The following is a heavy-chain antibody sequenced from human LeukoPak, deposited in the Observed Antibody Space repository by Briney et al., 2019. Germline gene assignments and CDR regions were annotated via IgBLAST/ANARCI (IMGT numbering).Heavy chain of an antibody. Sequence: SETLSLTCTVSGGSINTKIYYWDWIRQPPGKGLEWIGSILYSGTTSYNPALKSRATLSVDRSRNQFSLKLNSVTAADTAVYYCARLSVIVGAALEYYYYYMDVWGQGTTVTVSS. J-gene: IGHJ6*03. CDR2: ILYSGTT. D-gene: IGHD1-26*01. CDR3: ARLSVIVGAALEYYYYYMDV. V-gene: IGHV4-39*07. CDR1: GGSINTKIYY.